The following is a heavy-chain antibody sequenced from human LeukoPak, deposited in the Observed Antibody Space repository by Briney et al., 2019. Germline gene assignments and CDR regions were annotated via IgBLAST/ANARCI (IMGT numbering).Heavy chain of an antibody. CDR2: IYSGGST. D-gene: IGHD1-26*01. CDR1: GFTVSSSY. J-gene: IGHJ1*01. CDR3: ASYSGSYPEYFQH. Sequence: GGSLRLSCAASGFTVSSSYMSWVRQAPGKGLEWVSVIYSGGSTYYADSVKGRFTISRDNSKNTLYLQMNSLRAEDTAVYYCASYSGSYPEYFQHWGQGTLVTVSS. V-gene: IGHV3-53*01.